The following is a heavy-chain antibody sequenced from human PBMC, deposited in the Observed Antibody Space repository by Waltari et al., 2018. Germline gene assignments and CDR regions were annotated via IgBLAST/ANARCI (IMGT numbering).Heavy chain of an antibody. D-gene: IGHD6-19*01. V-gene: IGHV4-31*03. CDR2: IYYSGST. CDR1: GGSISSGGYY. J-gene: IGHJ4*02. CDR3: ARYYSSGWYDVAD. Sequence: QVQLQESGPGLVKPSQTLSLTCTVSGGSISSGGYYWSWIRQHPGKGLEWIGYIYYSGSTYYNPSLKIRVTISVDTSKNQFSLKLSSVTAADTAVYYCARYYSSGWYDVADWGQGTLVTVSS.